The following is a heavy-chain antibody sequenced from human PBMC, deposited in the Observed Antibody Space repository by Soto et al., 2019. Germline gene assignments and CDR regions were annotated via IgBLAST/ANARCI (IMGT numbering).Heavy chain of an antibody. CDR2: IFSNDEK. V-gene: IGHV2-26*01. D-gene: IGHD6-13*01. CDR3: ARQAAGWYVVGYYYYGMDV. J-gene: IGHJ6*02. Sequence: QVTLKESGPVLVKPTEPLTLTCTVSGFSLSNARMGVSWIRQPPGKALEWLAHIFSNDEKSYSTSLKSRLTISKDTSKIQVVLTMTNMDPVDTATYYCARQAAGWYVVGYYYYGMDVWGQGTTVTVSS. CDR1: GFSLSNARMG.